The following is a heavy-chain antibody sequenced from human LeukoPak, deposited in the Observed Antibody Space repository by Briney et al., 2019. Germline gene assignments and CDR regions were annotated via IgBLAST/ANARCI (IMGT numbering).Heavy chain of an antibody. V-gene: IGHV4-59*01. CDR2: IYYSGST. J-gene: IGHJ5*02. Sequence: PSETLSLTCTVSGGSISSYYWSWIRQPPGKGLEWVGYIYYSGSTNYNPSLKSRVTISVDTSKNQFSLKLSSVTAADTAVYYCARGGEVPHSGYSYGYFSGWFDPWGQGTLVTVSS. CDR3: ARGGEVPHSGYSYGYFSGWFDP. D-gene: IGHD5-18*01. CDR1: GGSISSYY.